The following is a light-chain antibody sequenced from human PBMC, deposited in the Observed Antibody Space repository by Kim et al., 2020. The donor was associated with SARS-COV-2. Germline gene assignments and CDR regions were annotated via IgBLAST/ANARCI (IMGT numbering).Light chain of an antibody. Sequence: QSVLTQPPSVSGAPGQRVTISCTGSSSNIGAGYDVHWYQQFPGAAPKFLIYGNDNRPSGVPDRCSGSKSGTSASLAITGLQPEDEADYYCQSYDNSLSGYVFGTGTKVTVL. J-gene: IGLJ1*01. V-gene: IGLV1-40*01. CDR1: SSNIGAGYD. CDR3: QSYDNSLSGYV. CDR2: GND.